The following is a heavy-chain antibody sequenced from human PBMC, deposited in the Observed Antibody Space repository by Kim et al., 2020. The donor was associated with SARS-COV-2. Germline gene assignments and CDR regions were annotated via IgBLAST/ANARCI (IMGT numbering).Heavy chain of an antibody. CDR1: GFTVSGKH. J-gene: IGHJ5*02. CDR3: AKGGLDX. Sequence: GGSLRLSCAASGFTVSGKHMSWVRQAPGQGLECVSVINSADKTNYGDSVKGRFIISRDNSKNTLXLQMNSPRVXDTAXXYFAKGGLDXXGQXXRVTXXS. CDR2: INSADKT. D-gene: IGHD5-12*01. V-gene: IGHV3-66*01.